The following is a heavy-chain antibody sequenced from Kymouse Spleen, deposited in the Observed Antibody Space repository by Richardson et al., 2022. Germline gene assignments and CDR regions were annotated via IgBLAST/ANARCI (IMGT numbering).Heavy chain of an antibody. Sequence: QVQLQESGPGLVKPSETLSLTCTVSGGSISSYYWSWIRQPPGKGLEWIGYIYYSGSTNYNPSLKSRVTISVDTSKNQFSLKLSSVTAADTAVYYCAREDCSSTSCSFDYWGQGTLVTVSS. V-gene: IGHV4-59*01. CDR3: AREDCSSTSCSFDY. J-gene: IGHJ4*02. CDR1: GGSISSYY. D-gene: IGHD2-2*02. CDR2: IYYSGST.